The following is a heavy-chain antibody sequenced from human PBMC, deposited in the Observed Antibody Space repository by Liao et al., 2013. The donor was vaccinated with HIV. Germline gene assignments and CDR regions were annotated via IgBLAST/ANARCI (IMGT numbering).Heavy chain of an antibody. V-gene: IGHV4-39*07. CDR3: ARSMLLRPNWFDP. J-gene: IGHJ5*02. CDR1: GGSISGSDYY. CDR2: VFYSGST. D-gene: IGHD2-15*01. Sequence: QLQLQESGPGLVKPSETLSLTCTVSGGSISGSDYYWGWIRQPPGKGLEWIGSVFYSGSTYYNASLKSRVTISVDTSKNQFSLKLTSVTAADAAVYYCARSMLLRPNWFDPWGQGTLVTVSS.